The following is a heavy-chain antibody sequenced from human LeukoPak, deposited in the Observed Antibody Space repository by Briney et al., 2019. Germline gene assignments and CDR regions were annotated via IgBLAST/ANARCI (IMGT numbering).Heavy chain of an antibody. V-gene: IGHV3-20*04. J-gene: IGHJ4*02. CDR3: ARDRLGPSFSVSHFDL. Sequence: GGSLRLSCAASGFTFDDYGMSWVRQAPGKGLEWVSGINWNGGSTGYADSVKGRFTISRDNAKNSLYLQMNSLRAEDTALYYCARDRLGPSFSVSHFDLWGQGTLVTVSS. D-gene: IGHD3-3*02. CDR1: GFTFDDYG. CDR2: INWNGGST.